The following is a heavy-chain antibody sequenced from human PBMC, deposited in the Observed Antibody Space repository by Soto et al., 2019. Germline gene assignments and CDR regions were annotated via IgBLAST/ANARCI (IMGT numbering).Heavy chain of an antibody. V-gene: IGHV1-69*01. CDR3: ARGEDVFGYKWKYVPFED. Sequence: QVQLVQSGAEVKNPGSSVNVSCKTVGGTMRSFAFSWVRQAPGQGLEWMGGIIPAFATPNHAQKFQDRDTVSADESTSTVYMELRRLKSEDSAVYFCARGEDVFGYKWKYVPFEDWGQGTQITVSS. J-gene: IGHJ4*02. CDR1: GGTMRSFA. D-gene: IGHD1-20*01. CDR2: IIPAFATP.